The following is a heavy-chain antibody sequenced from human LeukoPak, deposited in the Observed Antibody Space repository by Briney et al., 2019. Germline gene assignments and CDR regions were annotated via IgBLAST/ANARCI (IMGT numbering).Heavy chain of an antibody. V-gene: IGHV4-59*12. CDR3: ARDYDVLTAYPPTQLFDP. CDR1: GGSISTYY. Sequence: SETLSLTCTVSGGSISTYYWSWIRHPPGKGLGWIGNIYYTGSTNYNPSLKSRVTMSVDTSKNQFSLKLNSVTAADTAVYYCARDYDVLTAYPPTQLFDPWGQGTLVTVSS. J-gene: IGHJ5*02. CDR2: IYYTGST. D-gene: IGHD3-9*01.